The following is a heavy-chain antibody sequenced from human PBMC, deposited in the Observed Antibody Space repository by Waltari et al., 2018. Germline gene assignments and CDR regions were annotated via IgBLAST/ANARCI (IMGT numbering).Heavy chain of an antibody. D-gene: IGHD3-22*01. CDR2: INPNNGDT. V-gene: IGHV1-2*02. CDR1: GYSFTDNY. CDR3: ARVNNYYDSIGRDWFDP. Sequence: QVQLVQSGAAVKKPGASVKVSCKASGYSFTDNYIHWIRQAPGQGLEWMGWINPNNGDTIYAQKFQGRVTMTRDTSISTAYMELSGLRSDDTAMFYCARVNNYYDSIGRDWFDPWGQGTLVTVSS. J-gene: IGHJ5*02.